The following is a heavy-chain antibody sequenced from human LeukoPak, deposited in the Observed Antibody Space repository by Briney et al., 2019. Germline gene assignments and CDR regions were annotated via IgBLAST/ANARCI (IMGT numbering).Heavy chain of an antibody. D-gene: IGHD3/OR15-3a*01. J-gene: IGHJ5*02. CDR2: IYPGDSDT. CDR1: GYSFTSYW. V-gene: IGHV5-51*01. CDR3: ARHHPETMIFGPSPRKGFDP. Sequence: GASLQISCTGSGYSFTSYWIGWVRQMPGKGLEWMGIIYPGDSDTRYSPSFQGQVTISADKSISTAYLQWSSLKASDTAMYYCARHHPETMIFGPSPRKGFDPWGQGTLVTVSS.